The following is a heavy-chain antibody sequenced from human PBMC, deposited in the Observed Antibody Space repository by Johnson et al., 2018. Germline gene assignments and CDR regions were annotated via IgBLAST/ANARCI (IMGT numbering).Heavy chain of an antibody. D-gene: IGHD5-18*01. CDR1: GDSISSYY. Sequence: QVQLQESGPGLVKPSETLSLTCTVSGDSISSYYWSWIRQPPGKGLEWIGYIYYSGSTNYNPSLRSRVTISVDPFKNQFSLRLSSVTAAETAVYYCARGGYKDGHYYYDAMDVWGQGTTVTVSS. CDR3: ARGGYKDGHYYYDAMDV. J-gene: IGHJ6*02. CDR2: IYYSGST. V-gene: IGHV4-59*01.